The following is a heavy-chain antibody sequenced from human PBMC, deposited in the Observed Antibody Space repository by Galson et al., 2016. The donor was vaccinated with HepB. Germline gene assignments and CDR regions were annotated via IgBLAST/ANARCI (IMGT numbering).Heavy chain of an antibody. CDR3: ARDYYDTTPTLG. CDR1: GFTFSNFN. V-gene: IGHV3-33*01. Sequence: SLRLSCAASGFTFSNFNMHWVRQAPGKGLEWVAVIWYDGINTYYADSLKGRFTISRDNSKNTLYLQMNSLKAEDTAVYYCARDYYDTTPTLGWGQGTLVIVSS. J-gene: IGHJ4*02. D-gene: IGHD3-22*01. CDR2: IWYDGINT.